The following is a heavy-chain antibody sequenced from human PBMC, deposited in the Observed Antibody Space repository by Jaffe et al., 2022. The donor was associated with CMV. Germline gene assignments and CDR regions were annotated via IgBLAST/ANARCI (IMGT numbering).Heavy chain of an antibody. Sequence: QVQLVQSGAEVKKPGSSVKVSCKASGGTFSSYAISWVRQAPGQGLEWMGGIIPIFGTANYAQKFQGRVTITADESTSTAYMELSSLRSEDTAVYYCARARHPIAAAGTPPVYYYYYGMDVWGQGTTVTVSS. J-gene: IGHJ6*02. CDR2: IIPIFGTA. CDR1: GGTFSSYA. CDR3: ARARHPIAAAGTPPVYYYYYGMDV. V-gene: IGHV1-69*01. D-gene: IGHD6-13*01.